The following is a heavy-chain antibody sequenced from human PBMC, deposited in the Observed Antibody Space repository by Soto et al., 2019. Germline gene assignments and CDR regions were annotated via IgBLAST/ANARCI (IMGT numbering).Heavy chain of an antibody. CDR2: NYWDGDN. CDR1: GFSISTSGVG. D-gene: IGHD1-20*01. J-gene: IGHJ4*02. Sequence: QITLKESGPTLVKPTQTLTLTCTFSGFSISTSGVGVGWIRQPPGRALEWLAFNYWDGDNRYNPSLKSRLTVAKDASKSLVVILMTSMDPVDTATYYCAHRRGGYNWDDGYFDYWGQGILVTVSS. V-gene: IGHV2-5*02. CDR3: AHRRGGYNWDDGYFDY.